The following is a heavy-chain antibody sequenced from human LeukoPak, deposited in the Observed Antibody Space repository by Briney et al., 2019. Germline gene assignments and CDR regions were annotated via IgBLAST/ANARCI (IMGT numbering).Heavy chain of an antibody. D-gene: IGHD6-13*01. V-gene: IGHV4-34*01. CDR2: INHSGST. J-gene: IGHJ4*02. Sequence: KPSETLSLTCTVSGGSISSYYWSWIRQPPGKGLEWIGEINHSGSTNYNPSLESRVTISVDTSKNQFSLKLSSVTAADTAVYYCAREGIAAAGRSPFDYWGQGTLVTVSS. CDR3: AREGIAAAGRSPFDY. CDR1: GGSISSYY.